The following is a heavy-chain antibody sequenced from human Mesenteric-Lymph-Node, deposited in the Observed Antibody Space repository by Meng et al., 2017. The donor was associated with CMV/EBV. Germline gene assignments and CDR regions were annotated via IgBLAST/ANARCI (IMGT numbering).Heavy chain of an antibody. D-gene: IGHD2-2*01. J-gene: IGHJ4*02. Sequence: ASVKVSCKASGYTFTSYDINWVRQATGQGLEWMGWMNPNSGNTGYAQKFQGRVTITRNTSISTAYMELSSLRSEDTGVYYCARPYCSTSTCYYYFDYWGQGTLVTVSS. CDR2: MNPNSGNT. V-gene: IGHV1-8*03. CDR3: ARPYCSTSTCYYYFDY. CDR1: GYTFTSYD.